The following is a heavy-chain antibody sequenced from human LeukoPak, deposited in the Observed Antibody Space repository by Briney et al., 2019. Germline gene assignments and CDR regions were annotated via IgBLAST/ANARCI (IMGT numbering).Heavy chain of an antibody. J-gene: IGHJ4*02. CDR1: GGSFSGYY. CDR2: INHSGST. CDR3: ARGQYYYDSSGYYPAFGY. Sequence: SETLSLTCAVYGGSFSGYYWSWIRHPPGKGLEWIGEINHSGSTNYNPSLKSRVTISVDTSKNQFSLKLSSVTAADTAVYYCARGQYYYDSSGYYPAFGYWGQGTLVTVSS. D-gene: IGHD3-22*01. V-gene: IGHV4-34*01.